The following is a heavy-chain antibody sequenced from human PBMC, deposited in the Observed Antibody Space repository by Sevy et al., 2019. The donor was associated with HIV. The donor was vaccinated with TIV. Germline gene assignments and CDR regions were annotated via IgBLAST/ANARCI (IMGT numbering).Heavy chain of an antibody. CDR1: GFTSSNYA. CDR3: AKAPPGHCSSGSCPRAYYYYGMDV. Sequence: GGSLRLSCAASGFTSSNYAMSWVRQAPGKGLEWVSAISGRGGSTYYADSVEGRFTISRDNSKNTLYLQMNSLRAEDTAVYYCAKAPPGHCSSGSCPRAYYYYGMDVWGQGTTVTVSS. V-gene: IGHV3-23*01. J-gene: IGHJ6*02. CDR2: ISGRGGST. D-gene: IGHD2-15*01.